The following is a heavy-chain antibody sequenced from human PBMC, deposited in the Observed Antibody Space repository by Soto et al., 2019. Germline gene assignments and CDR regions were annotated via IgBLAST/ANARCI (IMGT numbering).Heavy chain of an antibody. CDR3: ARARGYCTGPNCSLFYFYGLDV. Sequence: TLSLTCTVSGGSISSGGYYWSWIRQPPGKGLEWMGFIHHSGTTFYNPSLKSRVMISADTSENQISLKMTSVTAADTAVYYCARARGYCTGPNCSLFYFYGLDVWGQGTKVTVSS. CDR1: GGSISSGGYY. J-gene: IGHJ6*02. D-gene: IGHD2-8*02. CDR2: IHHSGTT. V-gene: IGHV4-30-4*08.